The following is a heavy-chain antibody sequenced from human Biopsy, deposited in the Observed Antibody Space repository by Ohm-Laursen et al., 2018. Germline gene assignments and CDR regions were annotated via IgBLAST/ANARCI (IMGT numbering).Heavy chain of an antibody. J-gene: IGHJ2*01. D-gene: IGHD4-23*01. CDR2: IYRTGTT. CDR1: GFSISSGFH. V-gene: IGHV4-38-2*01. CDR3: ARRPYGGTRYWYFDL. Sequence: TLSLTCGVSGFSISSGFHWAWIRQPPGKGLERIGFIYRTGTTTYNPSFKSRVAMAVDTSKNQFSLKLNSVTAADTAVYYCARRPYGGTRYWYFDLWGRGTLVTVSS.